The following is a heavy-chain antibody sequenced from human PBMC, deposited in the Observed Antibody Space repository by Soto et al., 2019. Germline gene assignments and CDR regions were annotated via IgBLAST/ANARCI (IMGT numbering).Heavy chain of an antibody. V-gene: IGHV4-61*01. Sequence: QVQLQESGPGLVKPSETLSLTCTVSGGSVSSGSYYWSWIRQPPGKGLEWIGYIYYSGSTNYNPSLKRRVTISVGTSKNQFSLKLSSVTAADTAVYFCARDIGSYTDAFDIWGQGTMVTVSS. J-gene: IGHJ3*02. CDR1: GGSVSSGSYY. D-gene: IGHD1-26*01. CDR3: ARDIGSYTDAFDI. CDR2: IYYSGST.